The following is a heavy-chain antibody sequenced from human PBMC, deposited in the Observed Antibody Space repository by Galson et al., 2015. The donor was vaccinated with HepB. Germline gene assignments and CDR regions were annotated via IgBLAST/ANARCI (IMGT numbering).Heavy chain of an antibody. D-gene: IGHD2-2*01. CDR3: ARGGGGTEKYQLPHNY. J-gene: IGHJ4*02. CDR1: GFTFSSYS. CDR2: ISSSSSYI. V-gene: IGHV3-21*01. Sequence: SLRLSCAASGFTFSSYSMNWVRQAPGKGLEWVSSISSSSSYIYYADSVKGRFTISRDNAKNSLYLQMNSLRAEDTAVYYCARGGGGTEKYQLPHNYWGQGTLVTVSS.